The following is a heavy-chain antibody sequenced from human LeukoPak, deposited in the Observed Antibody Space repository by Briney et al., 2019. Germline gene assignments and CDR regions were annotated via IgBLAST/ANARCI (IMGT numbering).Heavy chain of an antibody. J-gene: IGHJ4*02. CDR1: GFTFSRYW. V-gene: IGHV3-7*03. CDR2: IKLDGSEK. CDR3: ARDQYDTWSRRGNFDS. Sequence: GGSLRLSCATSGFTFSRYWMSWVRQAPGKGLEWVANIKLDGSEKNYVDSVKGRFTISRDNTKNSLYLQMNSLRVEDTAVFYCARDQYDTWSRRGNFDSWGQGTLVIVSS. D-gene: IGHD3-3*01.